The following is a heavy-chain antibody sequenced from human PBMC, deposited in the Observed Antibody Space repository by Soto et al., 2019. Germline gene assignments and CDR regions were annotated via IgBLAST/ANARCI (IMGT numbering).Heavy chain of an antibody. CDR2: IYYSGST. Sequence: PSEILSLTSSVSGGSMSCRSYYWGWIRQHPGKGLEWIGHIYYSGSTNYNPSLKSRVTISVDTSKNQFSLKLSSVTAADTAVYYCARDPGGWQNDAFDIWGQGTMDTVSS. CDR1: GGSMSCRSYY. J-gene: IGHJ3*02. D-gene: IGHD6-19*01. CDR3: ARDPGGWQNDAFDI. V-gene: IGHV4-61*01.